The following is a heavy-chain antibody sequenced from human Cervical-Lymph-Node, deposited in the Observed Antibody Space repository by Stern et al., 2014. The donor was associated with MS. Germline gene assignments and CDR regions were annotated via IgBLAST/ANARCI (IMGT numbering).Heavy chain of an antibody. CDR2: IWYDGSNK. CDR1: GFTFSSYG. J-gene: IGHJ4*02. D-gene: IGHD3-10*01. CDR3: ARDVPYGSLKPHHFYY. V-gene: IGHV3-33*01. Sequence: VQLVESGGGVVQPGRSLRLSCAASGFTFSSYGMHWVRQAPGKGLAWVAVIWYDGSNKYYADSVKGRFTISRDNSKNTLYLQMNSLRAEDTAVYYCARDVPYGSLKPHHFYYWGQGTLVTVSS.